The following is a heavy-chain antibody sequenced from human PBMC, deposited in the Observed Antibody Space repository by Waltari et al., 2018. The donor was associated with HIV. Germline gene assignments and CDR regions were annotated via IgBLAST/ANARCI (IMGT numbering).Heavy chain of an antibody. Sequence: QVQLVQSGTEVKKPGTSVKVSCKASADTFSNYGLTWVRRAPGQGLEWMGYIRPYNGNTRFAQKFQGRVTMTTDTSTSTAYLEVRSLKSEDTAVYYCTRGDIGWFDPWGQGTLVTVSS. V-gene: IGHV1-18*01. CDR2: IRPYNGNT. CDR1: ADTFSNYG. CDR3: TRGDIGWFDP. J-gene: IGHJ5*02.